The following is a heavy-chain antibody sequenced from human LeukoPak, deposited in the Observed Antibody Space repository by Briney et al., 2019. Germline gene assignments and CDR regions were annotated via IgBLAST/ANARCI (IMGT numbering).Heavy chain of an antibody. Sequence: GSLRLSCAASGFTFSSYEMNWVRQAPGKGLEWVSYISNSGTTIYYADSVKGRFTISRDNAKNSLYLQMNSLRAEDTAVYYCARDPGRGAGTIFDYWGQGTLVTVSS. CDR1: GFTFSSYE. CDR2: ISNSGTTI. D-gene: IGHD6-19*01. V-gene: IGHV3-48*03. CDR3: ARDPGRGAGTIFDY. J-gene: IGHJ4*02.